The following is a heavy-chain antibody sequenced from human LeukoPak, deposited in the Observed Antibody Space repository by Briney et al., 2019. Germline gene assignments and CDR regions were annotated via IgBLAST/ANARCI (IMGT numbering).Heavy chain of an antibody. V-gene: IGHV4-34*01. CDR1: GGSFSGYY. CDR3: ARESGSYAFDT. D-gene: IGHD3-3*01. Sequence: SSETLSLTCAVYGGSFSGYYWSWIRQPPGKGLEWIGEINHSGSTNYNPSLKSRVTISVDTSKNHFSLKLSSVTAADTAVYYCARESGSYAFDTWGQGTMVTVSS. J-gene: IGHJ3*02. CDR2: INHSGST.